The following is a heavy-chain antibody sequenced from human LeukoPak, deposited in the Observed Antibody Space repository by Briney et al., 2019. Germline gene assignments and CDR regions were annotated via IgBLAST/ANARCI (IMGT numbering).Heavy chain of an antibody. J-gene: IGHJ4*02. V-gene: IGHV4-34*01. CDR2: INHSGST. CDR1: GGSFSGYY. CDR3: ARGGWYYYDSSGYPAWID. D-gene: IGHD3-22*01. Sequence: SETLSLTCAVYGGSFSGYYWSWIRQPPGKGLEWIGEINHSGSTNYNPSLKSRVTISVDTSKNQFSLKLSSVTAADTAVYYCARGGWYYYDSSGYPAWIDWGQGTLVTVSS.